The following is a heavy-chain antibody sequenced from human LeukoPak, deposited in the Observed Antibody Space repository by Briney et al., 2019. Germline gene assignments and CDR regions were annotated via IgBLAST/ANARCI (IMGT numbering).Heavy chain of an antibody. CDR2: ISGSGGST. D-gene: IGHD4-17*01. CDR3: ARQYGDSRYYYYGMDV. CDR1: GFTFSSYA. V-gene: IGHV3-23*01. J-gene: IGHJ6*02. Sequence: PGGSLRLSCAASGFTFSSYAMSWVRQAPGKGLEWVSAISGSGGSTYYADSVKGRFTISRDNSKNTLYLQMNSLRAEDTAVYYCARQYGDSRYYYYGMDVWGQGTTVTVSS.